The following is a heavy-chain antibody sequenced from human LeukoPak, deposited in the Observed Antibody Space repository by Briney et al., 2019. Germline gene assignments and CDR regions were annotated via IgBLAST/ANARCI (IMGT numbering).Heavy chain of an antibody. V-gene: IGHV4-59*01. CDR1: GGSFSGYY. J-gene: IGHJ3*02. CDR2: IYYSGST. CDR3: ARDDAFDI. Sequence: PSETLSLTCAVYGGSFSGYYWSWIRQPPGKGLEWIGYIYYSGSTNYNPSLKSRVTISVDTSKNQFSLKLSSVTAADTAVYYCARDDAFDIWGQGTMVTVSS.